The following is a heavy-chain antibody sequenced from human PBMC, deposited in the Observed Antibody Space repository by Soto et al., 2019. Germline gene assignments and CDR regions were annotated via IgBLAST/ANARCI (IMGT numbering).Heavy chain of an antibody. CDR3: AKDPRPLDGMVVVVINYFDY. Sequence: PGGSLRLSCXASGFTFSSYGMHWVRQAPGKGLEWVAVISYDGSNKYYADSVKGRFTISRDNSKNTLYLQMNSLRAEDTAVYYCAKDPRPLDGMVVVVINYFDYWGQGTLVTVSS. CDR1: GFTFSSYG. J-gene: IGHJ4*02. CDR2: ISYDGSNK. D-gene: IGHD3-22*01. V-gene: IGHV3-30*18.